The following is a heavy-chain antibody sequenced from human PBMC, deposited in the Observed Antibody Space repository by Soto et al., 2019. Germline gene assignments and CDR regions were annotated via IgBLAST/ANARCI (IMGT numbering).Heavy chain of an antibody. CDR1: GFTFSSYS. CDR2: ISRSSSYI. V-gene: IGHV3-21*01. CDR3: ARDSRPLATSHYYYGMDV. Sequence: PGGSLRLSCAASGFTFSSYSMNWVRQAPGKGLEWVSSISRSSSYIYYADSVKGRFTISRDNAKNSLYLQMNSLRAEDTAVYYCARDSRPLATSHYYYGMDVWGQGTTVTVSS. D-gene: IGHD5-12*01. J-gene: IGHJ6*02.